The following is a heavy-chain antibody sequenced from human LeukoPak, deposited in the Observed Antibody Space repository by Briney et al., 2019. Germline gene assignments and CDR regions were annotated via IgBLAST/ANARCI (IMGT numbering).Heavy chain of an antibody. Sequence: GGSLRLSCAASRFTFGSYWMSWVRQAPGKGLEWVSVIYSGGSTYYADSVKGRFTISRDNSKNTLYLQMNSLRAEDTAVYYCARAVAGIDYWGQGTLVTVSS. CDR2: IYSGGST. V-gene: IGHV3-53*01. D-gene: IGHD6-19*01. CDR3: ARAVAGIDY. CDR1: RFTFGSYW. J-gene: IGHJ4*02.